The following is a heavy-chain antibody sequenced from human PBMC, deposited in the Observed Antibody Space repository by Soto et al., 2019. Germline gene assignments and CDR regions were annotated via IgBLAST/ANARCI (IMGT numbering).Heavy chain of an antibody. Sequence: GASVKVSCKASGYTFTNYYIHRVRQAPGQGLEWMGWINPDSGATKYAQKFQDTVTMTRDTSISTAYMELSRMSSDDTAVYYCARAFGYSYIYYFDYWGQGTRGTVSS. CDR2: INPDSGAT. D-gene: IGHD5-18*01. CDR3: ARAFGYSYIYYFDY. CDR1: GYTFTNYY. J-gene: IGHJ4*02. V-gene: IGHV1-2*02.